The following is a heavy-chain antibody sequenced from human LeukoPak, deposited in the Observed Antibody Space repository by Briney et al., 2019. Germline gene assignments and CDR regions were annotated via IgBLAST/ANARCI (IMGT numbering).Heavy chain of an antibody. CDR2: ISGSGGST. J-gene: IGHJ6*02. D-gene: IGHD5-18*01. V-gene: IGHV3-23*01. CDR1: GGSISSHY. Sequence: PSETLSLTCTVSGGSISSHYRSWIRQPPGKGLEWVSAISGSGGSTYYADSVKGRFTISRDNSKNTLYLQMNSLRAEDTAVYYCEKDLGRAMSPADGMDVWGQGTTVTVSS. CDR3: EKDLGRAMSPADGMDV.